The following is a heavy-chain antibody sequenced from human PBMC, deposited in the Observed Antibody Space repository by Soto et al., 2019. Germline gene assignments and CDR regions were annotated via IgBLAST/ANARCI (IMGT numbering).Heavy chain of an antibody. CDR2: TSFSGYT. D-gene: IGHD3-22*01. CDR1: GDSVSGGDSY. CDR3: VRGGNPYHYATSGPGTFDK. J-gene: IGHJ4*02. Sequence: QVQLQESGPGLVKPSQTLSLTCTVSGDSVSGGDSYWSWIRQPPGKALEWIGYTSFSGYTSYTPSLKSRATISVDMSKSQFSLRLTSVTAADTAIYYCVRGGNPYHYATSGPGTFDKWGQGTLVSVSS. V-gene: IGHV4-30-4*01.